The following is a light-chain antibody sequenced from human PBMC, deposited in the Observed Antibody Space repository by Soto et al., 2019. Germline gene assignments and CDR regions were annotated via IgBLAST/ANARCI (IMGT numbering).Light chain of an antibody. Sequence: DIQMTQSPPTLSTPIVGRGSSTCRASQSISKWLAWHQPQPGKAPKLLIYDASTLQSGVPPRFSGSGSGTEFTLTIRSLQPDDMATYDCQQYSSYSAWKSGEGTK. CDR1: QSISKW. J-gene: IGKJ1*01. CDR3: QQYSSYSAWK. CDR2: DAS. V-gene: IGKV1-5*01.